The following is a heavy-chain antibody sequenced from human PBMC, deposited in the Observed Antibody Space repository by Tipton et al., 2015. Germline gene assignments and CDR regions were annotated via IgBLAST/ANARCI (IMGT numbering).Heavy chain of an antibody. CDR1: AYSISSDYY. J-gene: IGHJ5*02. D-gene: IGHD4-17*01. V-gene: IGHV4-38-2*01. Sequence: TLSLTCAVSAYSISSDYYWGWIRQPPGKGLEWIGSISHSGNTYYNPSLKSRVTMSRDTSKNQFSLKLTSVTAADTAVYYCASYHYGDPHRFSWGQGTLVTVSS. CDR2: ISHSGNT. CDR3: ASYHYGDPHRFS.